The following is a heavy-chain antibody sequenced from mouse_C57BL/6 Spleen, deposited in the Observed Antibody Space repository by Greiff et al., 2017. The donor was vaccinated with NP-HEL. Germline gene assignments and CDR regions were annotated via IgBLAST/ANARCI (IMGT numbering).Heavy chain of an antibody. D-gene: IGHD2-3*01. CDR1: GYTFTSYW. V-gene: IGHV1-55*01. Sequence: QVQLQQPGAELVKPGASVKMSCKASGYTFTSYWITWVKQRPGQGLEWIGDIYPGSGSTHYNEKFKSKATLTVDTSSSTAYMQLSSLTSEDSAVYYCARSGYDGPPRDYRGQGTTLTVSS. CDR3: ARSGYDGPPRDY. J-gene: IGHJ2*01. CDR2: IYPGSGST.